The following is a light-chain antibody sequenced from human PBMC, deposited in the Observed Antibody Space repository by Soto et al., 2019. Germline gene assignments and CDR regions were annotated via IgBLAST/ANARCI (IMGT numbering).Light chain of an antibody. J-gene: IGKJ5*01. V-gene: IGKV2-24*01. CDR3: MQTAQSRT. CDR2: KVS. Sequence: DIVMTQTPPSLSVTLGQPAAISCSSSQSLVYRDGDTYLSWLQQRPGQPLRILIYKVSNRFSGVPDIFSGSGAGKDFPLKISRVEDEDVVVYYCMQTAQSRTFGQGTQLEIK. CDR1: QSLVYRDGDTY.